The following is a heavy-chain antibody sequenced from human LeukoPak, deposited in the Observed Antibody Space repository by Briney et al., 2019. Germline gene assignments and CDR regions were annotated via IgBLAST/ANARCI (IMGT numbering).Heavy chain of an antibody. V-gene: IGHV3-66*01. CDR3: ARGDGYNYFDY. Sequence: GGSLRLSCAVSGFTVSSSYMSWIRQAPGKGLEWVSVLYSGGYTYYADSVKGRFTISRDNSKNTLYLQMDSLRAEDTAVYYCARGDGYNYFDYWGQGTLVTVSS. CDR2: LYSGGYT. J-gene: IGHJ4*02. CDR1: GFTVSSSY. D-gene: IGHD5-24*01.